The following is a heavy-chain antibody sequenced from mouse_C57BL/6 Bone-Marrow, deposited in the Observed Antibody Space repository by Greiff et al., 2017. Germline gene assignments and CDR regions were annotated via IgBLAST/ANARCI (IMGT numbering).Heavy chain of an antibody. Sequence: QVQLQQPGAELVKPGASVKMSCKASGYTFTSYWITWVKQRPGQGLEWIGDIYPTSGRTNYNEKFKSKAILTVDTSSNTAYLQLSSLTSEDSAVFYCARSAPLVRSFDYWGQGTTLTVSS. V-gene: IGHV1-55*01. CDR2: IYPTSGRT. J-gene: IGHJ2*01. D-gene: IGHD2-14*01. CDR3: ARSAPLVRSFDY. CDR1: GYTFTSYW.